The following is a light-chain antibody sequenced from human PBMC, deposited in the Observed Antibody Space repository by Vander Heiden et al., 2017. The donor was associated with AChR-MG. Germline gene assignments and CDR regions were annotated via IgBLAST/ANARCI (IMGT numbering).Light chain of an antibody. Sequence: MPPPPATLPDSPGERGHPSCSASQSVNSNLAWYQQKPSQAPRLLIYGASTRATGITARFSGSGSGTEFTLTISSLQSEDFAVYYCQQYMTFGGGTKVEIK. V-gene: IGKV3-15*01. J-gene: IGKJ4*01. CDR1: QSVNSN. CDR3: QQYMT. CDR2: GAS.